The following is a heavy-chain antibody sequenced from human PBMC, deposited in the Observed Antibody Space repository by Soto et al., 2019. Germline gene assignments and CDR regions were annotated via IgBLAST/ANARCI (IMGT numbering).Heavy chain of an antibody. CDR2: INPSGGST. J-gene: IGHJ3*02. CDR3: ASYLVTIPRAFDI. Sequence: APVKASCEGCGYSFTIYYRQWVQQAQRQGLEWMGIINPSGGSTSNAQNFQGRVTMTRDTSTSTAYMELSSLRSEDTAVYYCASYLVTIPRAFDIWGQGTMVTVS. V-gene: IGHV1-46*01. D-gene: IGHD3-9*01. CDR1: GYSFTIYY.